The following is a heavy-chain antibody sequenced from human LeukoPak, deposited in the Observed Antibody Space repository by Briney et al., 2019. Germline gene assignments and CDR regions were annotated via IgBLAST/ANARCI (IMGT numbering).Heavy chain of an antibody. CDR3: ARGRVNKYYYGSGSPVSFFDY. J-gene: IGHJ4*02. Sequence: SETLSLTCTVSGGSISSYYWSWIRQPPGKGLEWIGCIYYSGSTNYNPSLKSRVTISVDTSKNQFSLKLSSVTAADTAVYYCARGRVNKYYYGSGSPVSFFDYWGQGTLVTVSS. V-gene: IGHV4-59*01. D-gene: IGHD3-10*01. CDR2: IYYSGST. CDR1: GGSISSYY.